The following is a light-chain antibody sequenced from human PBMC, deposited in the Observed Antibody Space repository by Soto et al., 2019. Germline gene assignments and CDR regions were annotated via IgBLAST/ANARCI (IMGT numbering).Light chain of an antibody. CDR3: QQYNSYQT. Sequence: DIQMTQSPSTLSASVGDRVTITCRASQSISSWLAWYQQKPGKAPKLLIYDASSLESGVPSRFSGSGSGTEFTPTISSLQPDDFATYYCQQYNSYQTFGQGTKVDIK. J-gene: IGKJ1*01. V-gene: IGKV1-5*01. CDR2: DAS. CDR1: QSISSW.